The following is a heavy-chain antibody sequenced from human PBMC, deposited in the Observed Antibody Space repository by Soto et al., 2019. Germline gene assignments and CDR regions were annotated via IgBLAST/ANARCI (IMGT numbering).Heavy chain of an antibody. CDR2: IYYSGST. V-gene: IGHV4-59*12. CDR3: VINMAAKNVVLLS. Sequence: SETLSLTCTVSGGSISSYYWSWIRQPPGKGLEWIGYIYYSGSTNYNPSLKSRVTISVDTSQNQFPLKLSSVTAGETAVFFCVINMAAKNVVLLSRGQGPLVTV. D-gene: IGHD3-10*01. J-gene: IGHJ4*02. CDR1: GGSISSYY.